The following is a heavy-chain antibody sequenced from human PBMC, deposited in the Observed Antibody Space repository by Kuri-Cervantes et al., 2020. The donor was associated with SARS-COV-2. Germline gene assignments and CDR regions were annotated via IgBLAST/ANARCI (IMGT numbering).Heavy chain of an antibody. CDR3: ARHGYPQSRSSIDY. D-gene: IGHD5-12*01. J-gene: IGHJ4*02. Sequence: GSLRLSCTVSGGSISSHYWSWIRQPPGKGLEWIGYIYYSGSTNYNPSLKSRVTISVDTSKNQFSLKLSSVTAADTAVYYCARHGYPQSRSSIDYWGQGTLVTVSS. V-gene: IGHV4-59*08. CDR1: GGSISSHY. CDR2: IYYSGST.